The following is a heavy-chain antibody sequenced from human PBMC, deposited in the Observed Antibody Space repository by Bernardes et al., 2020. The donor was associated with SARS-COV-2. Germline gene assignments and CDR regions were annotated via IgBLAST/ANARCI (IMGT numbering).Heavy chain of an antibody. J-gene: IGHJ6*02. V-gene: IGHV3-21*01. Sequence: GGSLRLSCAASGFPFNIYTMNWVRQTPGKGLEWVSSITRGPGERYYADAVKGRFTIFRDNAKNSLYLQMNSLRVEDTAVYYCGREGNRPGTTVKDSSPSNDMDVWGQGTTVTVSS. D-gene: IGHD4-4*01. CDR3: GREGNRPGTTVKDSSPSNDMDV. CDR1: GFPFNIYT. CDR2: ITRGPGER.